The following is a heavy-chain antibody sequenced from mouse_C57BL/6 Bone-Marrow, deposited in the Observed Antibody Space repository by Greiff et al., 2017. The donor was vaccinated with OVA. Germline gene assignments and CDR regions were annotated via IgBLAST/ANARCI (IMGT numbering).Heavy chain of an antibody. CDR2: ISYSGST. J-gene: IGHJ1*03. Sequence: EVQLQESGPGLAKPSPTLSLSCSATGYSITSDYWNWIRKFPGNKLEYMGYISYSGSTYYNPSLNSRISITRATPKNQYSLQLNSVITEDTATYYCARLTTVVEGDFDVWGTGTTVTVSS. D-gene: IGHD1-1*01. CDR1: GYSITSDY. V-gene: IGHV3-8*01. CDR3: ARLTTVVEGDFDV.